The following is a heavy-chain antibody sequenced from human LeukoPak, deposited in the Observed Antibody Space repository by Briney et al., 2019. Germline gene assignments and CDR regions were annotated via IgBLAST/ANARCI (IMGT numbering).Heavy chain of an antibody. Sequence: SVKVSCKASGGTFINYALSWVRQAPGQGLEWMGGIIPILGKTNYAQNFQGRVTITTDESTSTAYMELSSLRSRDTAVYYCARSRTMYFNYYMDVWGEGTTVFVSS. CDR1: GGTFINYA. CDR3: ARSRTMYFNYYMDV. V-gene: IGHV1-69*05. CDR2: IIPILGKT. J-gene: IGHJ6*03.